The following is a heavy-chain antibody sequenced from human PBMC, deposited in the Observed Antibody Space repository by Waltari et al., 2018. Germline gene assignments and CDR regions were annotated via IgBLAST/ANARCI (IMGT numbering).Heavy chain of an antibody. CDR2: ISWNSGSI. CDR3: AKSPTVTTEPFDY. V-gene: IGHV3-9*01. D-gene: IGHD4-17*01. CDR1: GFTFDDYA. J-gene: IGHJ4*02. Sequence: EVQLVESGGGLVQPGRSLRLSCAASGFTFDDYAMHWVRQAPGKGLEWVSGISWNSGSIGYADSVKGRFTISRDNAKNSLYLQMNSLRAEDTALYYCAKSPTVTTEPFDYWGQGTLVTVSS.